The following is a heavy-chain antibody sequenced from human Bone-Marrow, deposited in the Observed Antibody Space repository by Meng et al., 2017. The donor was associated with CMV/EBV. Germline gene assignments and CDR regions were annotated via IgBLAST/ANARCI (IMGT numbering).Heavy chain of an antibody. D-gene: IGHD2-2*01. CDR2: INPSGGST. J-gene: IGHJ5*02. V-gene: IGHV1-46*01. CDR1: GYTFTSYY. CDR3: ARDGYCSSTSCYGWFDP. Sequence: ASVKVSCKASGYTFTSYYMHWVRQTPGQGLEWMGIINPSGGSTSYAQKFQGRVTMTRDTSTSTVYMELSSLRSEDTAVYYCARDGYCSSTSCYGWFDPWGQATLVTVSS.